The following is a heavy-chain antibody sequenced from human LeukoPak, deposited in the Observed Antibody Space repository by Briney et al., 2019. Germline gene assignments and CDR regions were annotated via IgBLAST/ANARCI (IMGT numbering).Heavy chain of an antibody. Sequence: GASVKVSCKASGYTFTGYYMHWVRQAPGQGLEWMGWISAYNGNTNYAQRLQGRVTMTTDTSTSTAYMELRSLRSDDTAVYYCAREGPIRYCSSTSCHPRTWWFDPWGQGTLVTVSS. CDR3: AREGPIRYCSSTSCHPRTWWFDP. J-gene: IGHJ5*02. D-gene: IGHD2-2*01. V-gene: IGHV1-18*04. CDR2: ISAYNGNT. CDR1: GYTFTGYY.